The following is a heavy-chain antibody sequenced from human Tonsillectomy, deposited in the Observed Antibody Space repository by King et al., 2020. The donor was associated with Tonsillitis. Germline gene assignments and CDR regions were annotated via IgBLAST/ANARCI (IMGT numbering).Heavy chain of an antibody. V-gene: IGHV3-23*04. CDR1: GFTFSGNA. D-gene: IGHD2-2*01. Sequence: VQLVESGGGLVQPGGSLRLSCAAPGFTFSGNAMSWVRQAPGKGLEWVSGISGSGAYTYYADSVKGRFTISRDNSKNTLYLQMNSLRAEDTAVYYCAKWAYCGSTSCFRVGGGAYWGQGTLVTVSS. J-gene: IGHJ4*02. CDR3: AKWAYCGSTSCFRVGGGAY. CDR2: ISGSGAYT.